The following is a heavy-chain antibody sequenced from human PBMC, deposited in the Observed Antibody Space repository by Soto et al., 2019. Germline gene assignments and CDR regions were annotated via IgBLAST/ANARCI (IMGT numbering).Heavy chain of an antibody. J-gene: IGHJ6*02. CDR1: GGSITSSFY. V-gene: IGHV4-39*01. CDR2: IYGTGNT. Sequence: QLQLQESGPGLVKPSETLSLSCTVSGGSITSSFYWGWIRPPPGKVLGWIGSIYGTGNTYYNPSLKGRVTLSADTSKNRLSLNLIPVPADVTALYYCRSSRRYSTHVWGQGATVNVS. D-gene: IGHD6-13*01. CDR3: RSSRRYSTHV.